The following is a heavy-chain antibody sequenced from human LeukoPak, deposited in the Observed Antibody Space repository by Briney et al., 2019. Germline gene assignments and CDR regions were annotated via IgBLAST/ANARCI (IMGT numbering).Heavy chain of an antibody. CDR1: GDSISDYY. CDR2: IYSSVSA. V-gene: IGHV4-4*07. D-gene: IGHD6-13*01. J-gene: IGHJ3*02. CDR3: ARGYKPASGKDGAFDI. Sequence: SETLSLTCSVSGDSISDYYWSWIRQSAGKGLEWIGRIYSSVSADYNPSLKSRVSMSVDTSKNQFSLKLSSVTAADTALYYCARGYKPASGKDGAFDIWGQGTMVTVSS.